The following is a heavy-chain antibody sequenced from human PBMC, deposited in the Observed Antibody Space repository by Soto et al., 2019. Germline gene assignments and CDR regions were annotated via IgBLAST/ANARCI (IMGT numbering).Heavy chain of an antibody. D-gene: IGHD6-19*01. CDR3: AKADGEQWLIPHLDN. CDR1: GLMYKKVA. V-gene: IGHV3-23*01. J-gene: IGHJ4*02. Sequence: HWGCMKISSEACGLMYKKVAMGWVRQAPGEGLEWVSGISRCGGSTSYADSVKGRFTLARDDSKNTLSLHLNSLRFEDTARYFCAKADGEQWLIPHLDNWGQGTLVTVSS. CDR2: ISRCGGST.